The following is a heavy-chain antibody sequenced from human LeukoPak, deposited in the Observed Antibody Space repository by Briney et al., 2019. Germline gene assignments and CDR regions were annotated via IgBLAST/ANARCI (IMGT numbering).Heavy chain of an antibody. V-gene: IGHV4-38-2*02. CDR2: IYHSGST. CDR1: GYSISSGYY. Sequence: SETLSLTCTVSGYSISSGYYWGWIRQPPGKGLEWIGSIYHSGSTYYNPSLKSRVTISVDTSKNQFSLKLSSVTAADTAVYYCARGGVYYFDYWGQGTLVTVSS. CDR3: ARGGVYYFDY. J-gene: IGHJ4*02.